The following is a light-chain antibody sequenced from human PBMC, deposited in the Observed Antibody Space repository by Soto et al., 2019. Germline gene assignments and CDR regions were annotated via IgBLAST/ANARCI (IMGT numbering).Light chain of an antibody. V-gene: IGKV3-20*01. CDR3: QQYGSSPET. CDR1: QSVSSSY. CDR2: GAS. J-gene: IGKJ1*01. Sequence: EIVLTQSPGTLSLSPGERATLSCRASQSVSSSYLAWYQQKPGQAPRLLIYGASSRATGIPDRFSGSGSGTDFTLTISRLEPEDFAVYYCQQYGSSPETFGKGTKADIK.